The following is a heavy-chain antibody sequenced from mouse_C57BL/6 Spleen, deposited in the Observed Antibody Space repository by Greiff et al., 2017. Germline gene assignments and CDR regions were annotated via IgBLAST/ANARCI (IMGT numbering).Heavy chain of an antibody. CDR2: IRNKANNHAT. D-gene: IGHD1-1*01. CDR3: TSTVVDAMDY. V-gene: IGHV6-6*01. J-gene: IGHJ4*01. Sequence: EVMLVESGGGLVQPGGSMKLSCAASGFTFSDAWMDWVRQSPEKGLEWVAEIRNKANNHATYYAEAVKGRFTISRDDSKSSVYLQMNSLRAEDTGIYYCTSTVVDAMDYWGQGTSVTVSS. CDR1: GFTFSDAW.